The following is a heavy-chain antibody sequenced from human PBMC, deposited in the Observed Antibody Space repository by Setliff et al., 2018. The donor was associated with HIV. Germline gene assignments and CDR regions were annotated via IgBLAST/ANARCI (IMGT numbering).Heavy chain of an antibody. J-gene: IGHJ3*02. CDR2: IYSSGST. V-gene: IGHV4-4*07. CDR3: ARVFPPIRGAPFGTPPGAFDI. D-gene: IGHD2-15*01. Sequence: SETLSLTCSVSGGSMSTYYWSWIRQPAGKGLEWIGRIYSSGSTIYNPSLRSRVTMSVDTYKSKLSLKLTSVTASDTAVYYCARVFPPIRGAPFGTPPGAFDIWGQGTMVTVSS. CDR1: GGSMSTYY.